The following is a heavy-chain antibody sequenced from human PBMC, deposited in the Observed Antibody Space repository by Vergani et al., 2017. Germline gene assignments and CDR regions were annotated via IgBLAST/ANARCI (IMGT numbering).Heavy chain of an antibody. CDR3: ARSTVVVPAAIYWFDP. CDR1: GFTFSSYE. V-gene: IGHV3-48*03. J-gene: IGHJ5*02. CDR2: ISSSGSTI. Sequence: EVQLVESGGGLVHPGGSLRLSCAASGFTFSSYEMNWVRQAPGKGLEWVSYISSSGSTIYYADSVKGRFTISRDNAKNSLYLQMNSLRAEDTAVYYCARSTVVVPAAIYWFDPWGQGTLVTVSS. D-gene: IGHD2-2*01.